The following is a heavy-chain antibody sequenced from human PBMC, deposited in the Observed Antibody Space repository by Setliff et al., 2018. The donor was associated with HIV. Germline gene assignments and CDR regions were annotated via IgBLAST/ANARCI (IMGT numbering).Heavy chain of an antibody. CDR1: GFTFTSSA. CDR3: AADLGAVLWFGEFGFDP. Sequence: EASVKVSCKASGFTFTSSAMQWVRQARGQRLEWIGWIVVGSGNTNYAQKFQERVTITRDMSTSTAYMELSSLRSEDTAVYYCAADLGAVLWFGEFGFDPWGQGTLVTVSS. J-gene: IGHJ5*02. D-gene: IGHD3-10*01. CDR2: IVVGSGNT. V-gene: IGHV1-58*02.